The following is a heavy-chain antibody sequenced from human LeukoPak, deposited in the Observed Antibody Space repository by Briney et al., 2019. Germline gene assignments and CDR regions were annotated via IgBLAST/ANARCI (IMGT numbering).Heavy chain of an antibody. J-gene: IGHJ4*02. CDR1: GFSFSGYS. CDR2: ISTTSSAT. Sequence: GGSLRLSCAASGFSFSGYSMNWVRQAPGKGLEWVSYISTTSSATYYAASVKGRFIISRDNAKNSLYLEMNNLRAEDTAVYYYARDFNVGYDFDYWGQGTLVTVSS. CDR3: ARDFNVGYDFDY. V-gene: IGHV3-48*01. D-gene: IGHD1-1*01.